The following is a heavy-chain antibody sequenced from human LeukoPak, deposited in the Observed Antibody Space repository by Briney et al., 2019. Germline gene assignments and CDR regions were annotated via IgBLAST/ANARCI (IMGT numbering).Heavy chain of an antibody. Sequence: SETLSLTCAVYGGSFSGYYWSWIRQPPGKGLEWIGETNHSGSTNYNPSLKSRVTISVDTSKNQSSLKLSSVTAADTAVYYCARAEYYGSGLDYWGQGTLVTVSS. V-gene: IGHV4-34*01. J-gene: IGHJ4*02. CDR2: TNHSGST. D-gene: IGHD3-10*01. CDR3: ARAEYYGSGLDY. CDR1: GGSFSGYY.